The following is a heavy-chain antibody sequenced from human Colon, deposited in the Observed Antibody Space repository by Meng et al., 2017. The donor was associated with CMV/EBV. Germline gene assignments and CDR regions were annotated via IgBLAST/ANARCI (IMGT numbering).Heavy chain of an antibody. CDR2: IARKTDGGTA. V-gene: IGHV3-15*04. Sequence: VQVVEAGGGSVKPGGFLRLSCVTSGFPFSNVWMSWVRQAPGKGLEWVGRIARKTDGGTADYAAPVKGRFTISRDDSKTTLYLQMNSLRSEDTAVYYCTTAYGRGTGDYWGQGTPVTVSS. J-gene: IGHJ4*02. D-gene: IGHD1-14*01. CDR1: GFPFSNVW. CDR3: TTAYGRGTGDY.